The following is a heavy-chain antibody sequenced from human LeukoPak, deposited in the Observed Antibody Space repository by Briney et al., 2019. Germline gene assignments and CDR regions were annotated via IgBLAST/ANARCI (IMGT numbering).Heavy chain of an antibody. Sequence: PSETLSLTCAVSGGSISSGGYSWSWVRQPPGKGLQWIGYIYHSGSTYYHPSLKSRVTISVDRSKNQFSLKLSSVTAADTAVYYCARGITMITWDVDYFDYRGQGTLVTVSS. CDR2: IYHSGST. D-gene: IGHD3-22*01. CDR3: ARGITMITWDVDYFDY. CDR1: GGSISSGGYS. J-gene: IGHJ4*02. V-gene: IGHV4-30-2*01.